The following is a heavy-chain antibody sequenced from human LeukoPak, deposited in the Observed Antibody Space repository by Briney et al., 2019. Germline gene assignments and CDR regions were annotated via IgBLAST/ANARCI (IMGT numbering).Heavy chain of an antibody. Sequence: ASVKVSCKASGGTFSSYAISWVRQAPGQGLEWMRGIIPIFGTANYAQKFQGRVTITADESTSTAYMELSSLRSEDTAVYYCARGDSSGWQNPQDYYYYMDVWGKGTTVTVSS. D-gene: IGHD6-19*01. V-gene: IGHV1-69*13. J-gene: IGHJ6*03. CDR1: GGTFSSYA. CDR2: IIPIFGTA. CDR3: ARGDSSGWQNPQDYYYYMDV.